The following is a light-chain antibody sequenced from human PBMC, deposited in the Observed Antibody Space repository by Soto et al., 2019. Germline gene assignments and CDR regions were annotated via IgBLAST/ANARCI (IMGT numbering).Light chain of an antibody. CDR2: GAS. CDR3: QQHGTSPIT. V-gene: IGKV3-20*01. J-gene: IGKJ5*01. Sequence: KVVTQSPATLSLSPGERATLSCRASQSVTSNSLPWYQQKVGRAPRLLXYGASNRAHGSPDRFSGSGSATDFTRTISRLEPDDFAVYYGQQHGTSPITFGQGTRLEIK. CDR1: QSVTSNS.